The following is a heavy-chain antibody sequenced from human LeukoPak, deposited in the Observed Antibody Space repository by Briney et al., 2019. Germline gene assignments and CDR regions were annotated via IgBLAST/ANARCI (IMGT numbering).Heavy chain of an antibody. J-gene: IGHJ4*02. V-gene: IGHV3-7*01. CDR2: IKQDGGET. CDR1: GFPFSSYW. D-gene: IGHD5-24*01. Sequence: PGGSLRLSCAASGFPFSSYWMAWVRQAPGKGLEWVASIKQDGGETFYVDSVKGRFTISRDNAKNSLYLQMNSLRAEDTAVYYCAKKMDTWGQGTLVTVSS. CDR3: AKKMDT.